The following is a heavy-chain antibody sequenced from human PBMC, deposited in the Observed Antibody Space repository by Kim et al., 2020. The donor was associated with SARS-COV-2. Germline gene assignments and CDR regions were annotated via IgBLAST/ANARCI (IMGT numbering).Heavy chain of an antibody. V-gene: IGHV4-34*01. CDR1: GGSFSGYY. D-gene: IGHD3-10*01. CDR2: INHSGST. Sequence: SETLSLTCAVYGGSFSGYYWSWIRQPPGKGLEWIGEINHSGSTNYNPSLKSRVTISVDTSKNQFSLKLSSVTAADTAVYYCARGAPRMYYYGPNYAFNYGMDVWGQGNTVTVSS. CDR3: ARGAPRMYYYGPNYAFNYGMDV. J-gene: IGHJ6*02.